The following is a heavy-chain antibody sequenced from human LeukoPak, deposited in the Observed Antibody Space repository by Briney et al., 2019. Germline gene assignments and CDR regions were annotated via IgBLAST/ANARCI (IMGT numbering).Heavy chain of an antibody. CDR2: INPDSGAT. V-gene: IGHV1-2*02. CDR1: GYTFTAYY. Sequence: ASVKVSCKASGYTFTAYYIHWVRQAPGQGLEWMGWINPDSGATSSAQKFQGRVSVTRDTSVSTAYLDLNGLISDDTAVFYCARISRGRYYFDYWGQGTLVTVSS. CDR3: ARISRGRYYFDY. D-gene: IGHD2-15*01. J-gene: IGHJ4*02.